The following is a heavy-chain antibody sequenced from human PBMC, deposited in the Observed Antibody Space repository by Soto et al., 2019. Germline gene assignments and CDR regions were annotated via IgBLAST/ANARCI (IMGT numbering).Heavy chain of an antibody. CDR2: IIPIFGTA. CDR3: AREKVSGPYYFDY. CDR1: GGTFSSYA. Sequence: SVKVSCKASGGTFSSYAISWVRQAPGQGLEWMGGIIPIFGTANYAQKFQGRVTITADESTSTAYMELSSLRSEDTAVYYCAREKVSGPYYFDYWGQGTPVTVSS. J-gene: IGHJ4*02. V-gene: IGHV1-69*13.